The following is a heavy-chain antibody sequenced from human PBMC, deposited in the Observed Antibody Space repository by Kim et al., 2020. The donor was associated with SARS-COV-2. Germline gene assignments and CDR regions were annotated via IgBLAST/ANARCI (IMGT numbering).Heavy chain of an antibody. CDR2: ISSSSSYI. V-gene: IGHV3-21*01. CDR3: ARDPGLTPSVGYFDL. D-gene: IGHD7-27*01. J-gene: IGHJ2*01. CDR1: GFTFSSYS. Sequence: GGSLRLSCAASGFTFSSYSMNWVRQAPGKGLEWVSSISSSSSYIYYADSVKGRFTISRDNAKNSLYLQMNSLRAEDTAVYYCARDPGLTPSVGYFDLWGRGTLVTVSS.